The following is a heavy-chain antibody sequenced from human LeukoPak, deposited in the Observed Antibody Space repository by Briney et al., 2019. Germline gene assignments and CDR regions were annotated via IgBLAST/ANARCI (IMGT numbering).Heavy chain of an antibody. CDR3: ARDRGFGYSYGEWFDP. Sequence: SETLSLTCTVSGGSISSYYWSWIRQPPGKGLEWIGYIYYSGSTNYNPSLKSRVTISVDTSKNQFSLKPSSVTAADTAVYYCARDRGFGYSYGEWFDPWGQGTLVTVSS. V-gene: IGHV4-59*01. CDR1: GGSISSYY. D-gene: IGHD5-18*01. CDR2: IYYSGST. J-gene: IGHJ5*02.